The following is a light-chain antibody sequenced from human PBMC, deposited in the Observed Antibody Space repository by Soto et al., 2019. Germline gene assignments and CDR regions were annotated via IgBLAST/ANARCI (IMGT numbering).Light chain of an antibody. Sequence: EIVLTQSPGTLSLSPGEIATLSCRASQSVSSRYLAWYKQTPGQAPRVXSYRTSTRATGIPDRFSGSGSGTEFTLTISRLAPQYFAVYWCQQYDSSPRTFGQGTKVYIK. V-gene: IGKV3-20*01. CDR2: RTS. CDR1: QSVSSRY. CDR3: QQYDSSPRT. J-gene: IGKJ1*01.